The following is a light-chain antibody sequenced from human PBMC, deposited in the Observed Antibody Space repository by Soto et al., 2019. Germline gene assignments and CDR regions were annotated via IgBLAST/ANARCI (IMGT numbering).Light chain of an antibody. J-gene: IGLJ1*01. CDR3: ASYAGGNNV. Sequence: QSALTQPPSASGSPGQSVTISCTGTSTDVGGYNYVSWYQQHPGKVPKLVIFEVNKRPSGVPDRFSGSKSGNTASLTVSGLQPEDEDDYDCASYAGGNNVFGTGTKLTVL. CDR1: STDVGGYNY. CDR2: EVN. V-gene: IGLV2-8*01.